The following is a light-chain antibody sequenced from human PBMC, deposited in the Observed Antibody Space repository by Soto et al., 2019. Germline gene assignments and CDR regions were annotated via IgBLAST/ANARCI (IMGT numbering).Light chain of an antibody. J-gene: IGLJ2*01. Sequence: QSVLTQPPSASGTPGRRVTMSCSGSSSNIGSNSVNWYQQLPGTAPKPLIYSNNQRPSGVPDRFSGSKSGTSASLAISGLQSEDEADYYCAAWDDSLNGVVFGGGTKLTVL. CDR1: SSNIGSNS. CDR3: AAWDDSLNGVV. CDR2: SNN. V-gene: IGLV1-44*01.